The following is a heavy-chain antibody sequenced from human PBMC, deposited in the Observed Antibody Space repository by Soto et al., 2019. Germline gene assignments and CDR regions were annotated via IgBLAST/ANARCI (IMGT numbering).Heavy chain of an antibody. D-gene: IGHD6-6*01. CDR1: GDSVSSNSAA. Sequence: PSQTLSLTCAISGDSVSSNSAAWNWIRQSPSRGLEWLGRTYYRSKWYNDYAVSVKSRITINPDTSKNQFSLQLNSVTPEDTAVYSCARDDLSPYSSSSGGYFGYWRQGTLVTVSS. CDR2: TYYRSKWYN. CDR3: ARDDLSPYSSSSGGYFGY. J-gene: IGHJ4*02. V-gene: IGHV6-1*01.